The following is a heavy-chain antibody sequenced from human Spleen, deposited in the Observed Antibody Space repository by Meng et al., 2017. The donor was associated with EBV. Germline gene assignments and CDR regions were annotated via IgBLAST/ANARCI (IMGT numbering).Heavy chain of an antibody. CDR2: ISSSGYKK. J-gene: IGHJ5*02. D-gene: IGHD6-19*01. CDR3: ARTEVAGP. Sequence: QIQLVGSGGGLVKPGGSLRLSCEGSGFSFSDYYMSWIRQAPGKGLEWVSYISSSGYKKYYADSVKGRFTISRDNAQNLLFLQMDSLRADDTAVYYCARTEVAGPWGQGTLVTVSS. CDR1: GFSFSDYY. V-gene: IGHV3-11*01.